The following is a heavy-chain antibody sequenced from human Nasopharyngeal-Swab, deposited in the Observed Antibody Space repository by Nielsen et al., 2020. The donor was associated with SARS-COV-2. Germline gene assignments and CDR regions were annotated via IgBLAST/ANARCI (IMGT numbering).Heavy chain of an antibody. J-gene: IGHJ4*02. Sequence: GGSLRLSCAASGFSFGRYWVSWFRRAPGKGLEWVANIKEDGSERNYGDSVKGRFTISRDNAQSLLYLQMNSLRAEDTAIYYCARNLLEFIALDFWGQGALVTVSS. CDR3: ARNLLEFIALDF. D-gene: IGHD1-1*01. V-gene: IGHV3-7*02. CDR2: IKEDGSER. CDR1: GFSFGRYW.